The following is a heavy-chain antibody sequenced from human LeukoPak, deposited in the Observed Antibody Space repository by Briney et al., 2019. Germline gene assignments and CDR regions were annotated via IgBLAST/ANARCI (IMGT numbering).Heavy chain of an antibody. V-gene: IGHV4-59*01. CDR3: ARVKAVPAWGTYYFDY. Sequence: PSETLSLTCTVSGGSISSYYWSWIRQPPGKGLEWIGYIYYSGSTNYNPSLKSRVTISVHTSKNQFSLKLSSVTAADTAVYYGARVKAVPAWGTYYFDYWGQGTLVTVSS. D-gene: IGHD2-2*01. CDR1: GGSISSYY. J-gene: IGHJ4*02. CDR2: IYYSGST.